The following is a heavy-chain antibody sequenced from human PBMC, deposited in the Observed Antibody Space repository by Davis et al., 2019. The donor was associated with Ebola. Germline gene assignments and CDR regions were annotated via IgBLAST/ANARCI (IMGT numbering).Heavy chain of an antibody. CDR1: GFTFSSNY. V-gene: IGHV3-66*01. Sequence: GESLKISCAASGFTFSSNYMSWVRQAPGKGLEWVSVIYSGGSTYYADSVKGRFTISRDNSKNTLYLQMNSLKAEDTAVYYCARGPYYYYYGMDVWGQGTTVTVSS. CDR2: IYSGGST. J-gene: IGHJ6*02. CDR3: ARGPYYYYYGMDV.